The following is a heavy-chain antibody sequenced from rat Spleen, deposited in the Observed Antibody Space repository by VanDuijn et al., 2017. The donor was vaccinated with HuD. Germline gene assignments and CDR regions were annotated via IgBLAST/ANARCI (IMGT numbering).Heavy chain of an antibody. CDR3: TRTREPYYFDY. CDR1: VFTFSRYW. D-gene: IGHD1-4*01. Sequence: EVQLVETGGGLVQPGRSLKLTCVASVFTFSRYWMYWVRQAPGKGRERVLSYKSDVGTTYYPDSVKGRFSIPRDNARSTLYLQMDSLRSEDTATYYCTRTREPYYFDYWGQGVMVTVSS. V-gene: IGHV5-58*01. CDR2: YKSDVGTT. J-gene: IGHJ2*01.